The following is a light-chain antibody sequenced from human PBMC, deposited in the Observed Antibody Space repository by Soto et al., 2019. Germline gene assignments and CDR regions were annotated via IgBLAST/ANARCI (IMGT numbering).Light chain of an antibody. V-gene: IGKV1-12*01. CDR2: SAS. CDR1: QGISSR. Sequence: DIQMTQSPSSLSASVGDRVTITCRASQGISSRLAWYQQKPGKAPNLLIYSASSLQSGVPSRFSGSGSETDFTLTIGSLQPEDFATYYCQQSNSFALTFGGGTKVDIK. CDR3: QQSNSFALT. J-gene: IGKJ4*01.